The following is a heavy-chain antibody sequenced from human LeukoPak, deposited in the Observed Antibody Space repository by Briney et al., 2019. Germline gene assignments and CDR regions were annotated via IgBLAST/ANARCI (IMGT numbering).Heavy chain of an antibody. J-gene: IGHJ3*02. CDR1: GYSINSGYY. D-gene: IGHD6-6*01. CDR2: IYTSGST. Sequence: PSETLSLTCTVSGYSINSGYYWGWIRQPPGKGPEWIGSIYTSGSTNYNPSLKSRVTISVDMSKNQFSLKLSSVTAADTAVYYCAREEARPVGDAFDIWGPGTMVTVSS. CDR3: AREEARPVGDAFDI. V-gene: IGHV4-38-2*02.